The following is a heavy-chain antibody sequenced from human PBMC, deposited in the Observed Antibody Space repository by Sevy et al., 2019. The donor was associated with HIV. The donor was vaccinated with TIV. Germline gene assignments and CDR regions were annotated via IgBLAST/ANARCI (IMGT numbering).Heavy chain of an antibody. D-gene: IGHD1-1*01. CDR2: IHYTGST. Sequence: SETLSLTCSVSGGSISSGNYFWNWIRQRPGKGLEWIGYIHYTGSTYYNPSLKSRLTLSVDRSKNQLSLKLSSVTAADTAFYYCAGDSSHVETTVIKGFDPWGQGILVTVSS. J-gene: IGHJ5*02. CDR3: AGDSSHVETTVIKGFDP. CDR1: GGSISSGNYF. V-gene: IGHV4-31*03.